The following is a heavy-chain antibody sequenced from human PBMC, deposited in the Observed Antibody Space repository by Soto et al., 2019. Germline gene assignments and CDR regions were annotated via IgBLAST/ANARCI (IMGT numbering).Heavy chain of an antibody. CDR2: IDPSDSYT. J-gene: IGHJ4*02. V-gene: IGHV5-10-1*01. Sequence: PGESLKISCKGSGYSFTTYWISWVGQMPGKGLEWMGRIDPSDSYTNYSPSFQGHVTISADKSISTAYLQWSSLKASDTAMYYCARLRLTTVANLDYWGQGTLVTVSS. D-gene: IGHD4-17*01. CDR3: ARLRLTTVANLDY. CDR1: GYSFTTYW.